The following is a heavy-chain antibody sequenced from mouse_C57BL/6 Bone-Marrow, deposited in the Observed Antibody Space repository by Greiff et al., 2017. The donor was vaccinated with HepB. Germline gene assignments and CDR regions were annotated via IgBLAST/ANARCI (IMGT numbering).Heavy chain of an antibody. Sequence: QVQLQQPGAELVKPGASVKLSCKASGYTFTSYWMHWVKQRPGQGLEWIGMIHPNSGSTNYNEKFKSKATLTVDKSSSPAYMQLSSLTSEDSAVYYCARSPYYYGSSWYFDVWGTGTTVTVSS. D-gene: IGHD1-1*01. J-gene: IGHJ1*03. V-gene: IGHV1-64*01. CDR1: GYTFTSYW. CDR2: IHPNSGST. CDR3: ARSPYYYGSSWYFDV.